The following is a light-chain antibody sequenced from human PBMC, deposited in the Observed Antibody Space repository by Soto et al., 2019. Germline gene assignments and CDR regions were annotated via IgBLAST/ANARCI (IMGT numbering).Light chain of an antibody. CDR3: QESGSSPFT. J-gene: IGKJ3*01. Sequence: EIVLTQSPGTLSLSPGERATLSCRASQSVSSSYLAWYQQKPGQAPRLLIYGASSSATGIPDRFSGSGSGTDFTLTISRLEPEDVAVYYCQESGSSPFTFGPVTKVDI. V-gene: IGKV3-20*01. CDR1: QSVSSSY. CDR2: GAS.